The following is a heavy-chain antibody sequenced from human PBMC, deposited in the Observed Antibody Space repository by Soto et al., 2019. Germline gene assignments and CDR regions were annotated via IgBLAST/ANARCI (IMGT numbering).Heavy chain of an antibody. D-gene: IGHD3-9*01. Sequence: ASVKVSCKASGYTFTSYGISWVRQAPGQGLEWMGWISAYNGNTNYAQKLQGRVTMTTDTSTSTAYMGLRSLRSDDTAVYYCARHREDYDILTGYYDYWGQGTLVTVSS. V-gene: IGHV1-18*01. J-gene: IGHJ4*02. CDR1: GYTFTSYG. CDR2: ISAYNGNT. CDR3: ARHREDYDILTGYYDY.